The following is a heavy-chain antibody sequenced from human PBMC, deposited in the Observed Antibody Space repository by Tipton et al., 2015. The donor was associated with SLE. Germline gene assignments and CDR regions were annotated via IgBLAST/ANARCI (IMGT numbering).Heavy chain of an antibody. J-gene: IGHJ6*03. CDR1: GDSISRSTYY. CDR3: AKLRRPAVTLYYMDV. V-gene: IGHV4-39*02. Sequence: TLSLTCNVSGDSISRSTYYWGWIRQPPGKGPEWIGTIYYLGNTYYNPSLKSRVTMSVDTSMNHFSLKLSSVTAADTAVYYCAKLRRPAVTLYYMDVWGKGTTVTISS. D-gene: IGHD2-15*01. CDR2: IYYLGNT.